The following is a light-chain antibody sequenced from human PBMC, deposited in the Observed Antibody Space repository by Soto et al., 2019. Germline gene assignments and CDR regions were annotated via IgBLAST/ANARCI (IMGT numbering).Light chain of an antibody. CDR2: GNN. V-gene: IGLV1-40*01. CDR1: SSNIGAGYD. Sequence: QSVLTQPPSVSRAPGQRVTISCTGSSSNIGAGYDVHWYQQLPGTAPKLLVYGNNNRPSGVPDRFSASKSGTSASLAISGLQAEDEADYYCQSYGSSLFGSWVFGGGTKVTVL. CDR3: QSYGSSLFGSWV. J-gene: IGLJ3*02.